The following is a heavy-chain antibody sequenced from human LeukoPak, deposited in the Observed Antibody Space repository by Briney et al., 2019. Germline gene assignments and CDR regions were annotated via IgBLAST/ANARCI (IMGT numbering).Heavy chain of an antibody. CDR3: ARVYHDILTGYVFYMDV. Sequence: ASVTVSCMAIGYTFTSYDINGLRQATGQGLEWMGWMNPNSGNTGYAQKFQGRVTMTRNTSISTAYMELSSLRSEDTAVYYCARVYHDILTGYVFYMDVWGKGTTVTVSS. CDR1: GYTFTSYD. CDR2: MNPNSGNT. V-gene: IGHV1-8*01. J-gene: IGHJ6*03. D-gene: IGHD3-9*01.